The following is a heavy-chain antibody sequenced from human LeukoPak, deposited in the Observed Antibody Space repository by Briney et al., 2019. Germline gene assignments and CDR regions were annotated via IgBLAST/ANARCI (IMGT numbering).Heavy chain of an antibody. CDR3: ARGIVVVNYYYYMDV. J-gene: IGHJ6*03. CDR1: GFTFSSYS. D-gene: IGHD3-22*01. CDR2: ISSSSSYI. Sequence: PGGSLRLSCAASGFTFSSYSMNWVRQAPGKGLEWVSSISSSSSYIYYADSVKGRFTISRDNAKNSLYLQMNSLRAEDTAVYYCARGIVVVNYYYYMDVWGKGTTVTVSS. V-gene: IGHV3-21*01.